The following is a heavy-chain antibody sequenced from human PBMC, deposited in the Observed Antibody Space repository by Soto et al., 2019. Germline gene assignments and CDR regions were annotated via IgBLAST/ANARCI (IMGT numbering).Heavy chain of an antibody. Sequence: GASVKVSCKVSGYTLTELSMHWVRQAPGKGLEWMGGFDPEDGETIYAQKFQGRATMTEDTSTDTAYMELSSLRSEDTAVYYCATFRGAYYYYGMDVWGQGTTVTVSS. J-gene: IGHJ6*02. CDR2: FDPEDGET. D-gene: IGHD3-10*01. CDR1: GYTLTELS. CDR3: ATFRGAYYYYGMDV. V-gene: IGHV1-24*01.